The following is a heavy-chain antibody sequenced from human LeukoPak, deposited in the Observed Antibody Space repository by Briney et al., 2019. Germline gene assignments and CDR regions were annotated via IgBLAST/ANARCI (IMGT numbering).Heavy chain of an antibody. CDR2: INHSGST. Sequence: SETLSLTCAVYGGSFSGYYWSWIRQPPGKGLEWIGEINHSGSTNYNPSLKSRVTISVDKSKNQFSLKLSSVTAADTAVYYCARLYSYVDYWGQGTLVTVSS. CDR1: GGSFSGYY. D-gene: IGHD5-18*01. V-gene: IGHV4-34*01. J-gene: IGHJ4*02. CDR3: ARLYSYVDY.